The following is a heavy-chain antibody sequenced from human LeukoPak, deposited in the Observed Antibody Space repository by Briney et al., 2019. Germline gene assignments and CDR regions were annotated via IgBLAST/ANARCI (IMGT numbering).Heavy chain of an antibody. J-gene: IGHJ6*02. CDR3: VGGVVVVPAATDYYYGMDV. Sequence: ASVKVSCKASGYTFTCYYMHWVRQAPGQGLEWMGWINPNSGGTNYAQKFQGRVTMTRDTSISTAYMELSRLRSDDTAVYYCVGGVVVVPAATDYYYGMDVWGQGTTVTVSS. V-gene: IGHV1-2*02. D-gene: IGHD2-2*01. CDR2: INPNSGGT. CDR1: GYTFTCYY.